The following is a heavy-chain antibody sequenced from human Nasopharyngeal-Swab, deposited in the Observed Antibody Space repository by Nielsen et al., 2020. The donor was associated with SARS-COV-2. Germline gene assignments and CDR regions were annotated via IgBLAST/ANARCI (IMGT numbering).Heavy chain of an antibody. V-gene: IGHV4-34*01. CDR1: GGSFSGYY. CDR2: INHSGST. D-gene: IGHD6-13*01. CDR3: ARGPSAVAFDP. J-gene: IGHJ5*02. Sequence: SETLSLTCAVSGGSFSGYYWSWIRQPPGKGLEWIGEINHSGSTNYNPSLKSRVTISVDTSKNQFSLKLSSVTAADTAVYYCARGPSAVAFDPWGQGTLVTSPQ.